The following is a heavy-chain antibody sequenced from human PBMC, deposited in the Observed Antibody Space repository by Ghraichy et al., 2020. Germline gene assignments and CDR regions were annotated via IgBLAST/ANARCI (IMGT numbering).Heavy chain of an antibody. D-gene: IGHD3-22*01. CDR3: ARGYDSSGYYYY. J-gene: IGHJ4*02. CDR2: IYYSGST. CDR1: GGSISSYY. V-gene: IGHV4-59*01. Sequence: TLSLTCTVSGGSISSYYWSWIRQPPGKGLEGIGYIYYSGSTNYNPSLKSRVTISVDTSKNQFSLKLSSVTAADTAVYYCARGYDSSGYYYYWGQGTLVTVSS.